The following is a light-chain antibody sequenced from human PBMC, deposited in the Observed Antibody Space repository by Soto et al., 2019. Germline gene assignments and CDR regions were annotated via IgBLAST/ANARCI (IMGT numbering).Light chain of an antibody. CDR1: QGISNY. V-gene: IGKV1-27*01. CDR3: QKVYSAPLT. CDR2: GAS. Sequence: DIQMTQSPSSLSASVGDRVTITCRASQGISNYLAWYQQKPGKVPKLLIYGASTLQSGVPSRFGGSGSGTEFTLTISTLQPEDVGTYYCQKVYSAPLTFGGGTKVESK. J-gene: IGKJ4*01.